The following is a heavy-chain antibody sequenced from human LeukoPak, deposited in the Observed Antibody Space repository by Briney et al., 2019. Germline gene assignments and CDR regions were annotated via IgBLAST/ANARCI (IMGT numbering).Heavy chain of an antibody. CDR3: ARVSAAAVYYYYYYMDV. CDR2: ISSSGSTI. D-gene: IGHD6-13*01. Sequence: GGSLRLSCAAPGFTFSDYYMSWIRQAPGKGLEWVSYISSSGSTIYYADSVKGRFTISRDNAKNSLYLQMNSLRAEDTAVYYCARVSAAAVYYYYYYMDVWGKGTTVTVSS. CDR1: GFTFSDYY. J-gene: IGHJ6*03. V-gene: IGHV3-11*01.